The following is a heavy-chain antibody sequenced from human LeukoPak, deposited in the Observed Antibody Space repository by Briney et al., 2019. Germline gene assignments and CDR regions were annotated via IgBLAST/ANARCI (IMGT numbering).Heavy chain of an antibody. CDR1: GGSISSGSYY. J-gene: IGHJ4*02. CDR3: ARSTYWYDSSGYYTWYFDY. Sequence: SQTLSLTCTVSGGSISSGSYYWSWIRRPAGKGLEWIGRIYTSGSTNYNPSLKSRVTISVDTSKNQFSLKLSSVTAADTAVYYCARSTYWYDSSGYYTWYFDYWGQGTLVTVSS. CDR2: IYTSGST. D-gene: IGHD3-22*01. V-gene: IGHV4-61*02.